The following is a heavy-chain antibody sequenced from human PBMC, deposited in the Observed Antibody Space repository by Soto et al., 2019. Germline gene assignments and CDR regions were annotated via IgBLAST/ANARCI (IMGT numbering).Heavy chain of an antibody. Sequence: ASVKVSCKASGYTFTSYGISWVRQAPGQGLEWMGWISAYNGNTNYAQKLQGRVTMTTDASTSTAYMELRSLRSDDTAVYYCARDLSKRITIFGVDPPSAFDIWGQGTMVTVS. V-gene: IGHV1-18*01. CDR2: ISAYNGNT. CDR3: ARDLSKRITIFGVDPPSAFDI. CDR1: GYTFTSYG. J-gene: IGHJ3*02. D-gene: IGHD3-3*01.